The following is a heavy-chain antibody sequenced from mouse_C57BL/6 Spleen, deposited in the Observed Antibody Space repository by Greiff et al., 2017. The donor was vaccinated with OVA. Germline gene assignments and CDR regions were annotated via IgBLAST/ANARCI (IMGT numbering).Heavy chain of an antibody. CDR2: ISSGSSTI. J-gene: IGHJ3*01. CDR1: GFTFSDYG. CDR3: AGYYSNYLFAY. V-gene: IGHV5-17*01. Sequence: EVQVVESGGGLVKPGGSLKLSCAASGFTFSDYGMHWVRQAPEKGLEWVAYISSGSSTIYYAATVKGRFTISRDNAKNTLCLQMTSLRSEDTAMYYCAGYYSNYLFAYWGQGTLVTVSA. D-gene: IGHD2-5*01.